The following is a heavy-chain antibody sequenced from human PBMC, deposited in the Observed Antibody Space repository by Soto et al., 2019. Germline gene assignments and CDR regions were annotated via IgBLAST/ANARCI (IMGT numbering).Heavy chain of an antibody. V-gene: IGHV4-4*02. CDR1: GGSISSSNW. CDR2: IYHSGST. J-gene: IGHJ4*02. Sequence: QVQLQESGPGLVKPSGTLSLTCAVSGGSISSSNWWSWVRQPPGKGLEWIGEIYHSGSTHYNRSRRSRVAVTVLQSKDQFSLKLRSVSAADRAVYYWARSVLRGSYYFDCWGQGPLVTVSS. D-gene: IGHD3-10*01. CDR3: ARSVLRGSYYFDC.